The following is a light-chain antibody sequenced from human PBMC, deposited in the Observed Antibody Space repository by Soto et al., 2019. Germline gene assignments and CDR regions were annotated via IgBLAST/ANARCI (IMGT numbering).Light chain of an antibody. CDR2: DAS. Sequence: EIVLTQSPSAFSVSPGDRCTLSCRASQSVRNYLAWYQQKPGQAPRLLIFDASNRATGIPSRFSGSGSGTDFTLTISSLEPEDFAVYYCQQRSNSPPWTFGPGTKVDIK. J-gene: IGKJ3*01. CDR1: QSVRNY. CDR3: QQRSNSPPWT. V-gene: IGKV3-11*01.